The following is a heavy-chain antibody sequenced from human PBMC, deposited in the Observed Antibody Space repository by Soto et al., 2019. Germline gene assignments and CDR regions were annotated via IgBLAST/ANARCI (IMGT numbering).Heavy chain of an antibody. V-gene: IGHV1-2*02. D-gene: IGHD6-13*01. J-gene: IGHJ4*02. Sequence: QVQLVQSGADVKKPGASVKVSCKTSGYTFSGYFMHWLRQAPGNGLEWMGWMNPNSGGTDYAQNFQGRVSMTWDTSISTAYMELSRLRSDDTAIYYCAIGYYSSSWRVFDYWGQGTLVTVSS. CDR1: GYTFSGYF. CDR3: AIGYYSSSWRVFDY. CDR2: MNPNSGGT.